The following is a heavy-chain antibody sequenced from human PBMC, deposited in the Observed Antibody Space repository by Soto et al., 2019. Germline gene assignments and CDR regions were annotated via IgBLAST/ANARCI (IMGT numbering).Heavy chain of an antibody. J-gene: IGHJ6*02. D-gene: IGHD2-2*01. CDR2: ISGSGGST. Sequence: GGSLRLSCAASGFTFSSYAMSWVRQAPGKGLEWVSAISGSGGSTYYADSVKGRFTISRDNSKNTLYLQMNSLRAEDTAVYYCAKDLTVVVPAAIAKNYYYYYGMDVWGQGTTVTVSS. V-gene: IGHV3-23*01. CDR1: GFTFSSYA. CDR3: AKDLTVVVPAAIAKNYYYYYGMDV.